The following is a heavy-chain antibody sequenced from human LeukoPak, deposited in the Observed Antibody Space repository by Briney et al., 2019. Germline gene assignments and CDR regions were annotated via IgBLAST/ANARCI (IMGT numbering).Heavy chain of an antibody. Sequence: SETLSLTCAVYGGSFSGYYWSWIRQPPGKGLEWIGEINHSGSTNYNPSLKSRVTISVDTSKNQFSLKLSSVTAADTAVYYCSGGRDIVVVVAATPRDAFDIWGQGTMVTVSS. CDR2: INHSGST. D-gene: IGHD2-15*01. CDR1: GGSFSGYY. J-gene: IGHJ3*02. CDR3: SGGRDIVVVVAATPRDAFDI. V-gene: IGHV4-34*01.